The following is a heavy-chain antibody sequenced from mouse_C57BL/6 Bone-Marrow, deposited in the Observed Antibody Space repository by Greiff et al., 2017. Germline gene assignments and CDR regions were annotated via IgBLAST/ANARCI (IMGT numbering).Heavy chain of an antibody. V-gene: IGHV5-9-1*02. CDR2: ISSGGDYI. J-gene: IGHJ2*01. CDR1: GFTFSSYA. CDR3: TRVYYYGSSYYFDY. Sequence: EVQLVESGEGLVKPGGSLKLSCAASGFTFSSYAMSWVRQTPEKRLAWVAYISSGGDYIYYADTVKGRFTISRDNARNTLYLQMSSLKSEDTAMYYCTRVYYYGSSYYFDYWGQGTTLTVSS. D-gene: IGHD1-1*01.